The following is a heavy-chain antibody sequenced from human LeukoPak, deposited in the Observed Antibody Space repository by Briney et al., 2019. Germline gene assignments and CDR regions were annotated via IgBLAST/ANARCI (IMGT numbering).Heavy chain of an antibody. CDR2: TNTNTGNP. V-gene: IGHV7-4-1*02. Sequence: ASVKVSCKASGYTFSSYAMNWVRQAPGQGLEWMGWTNTNTGNPTYAQGFTGRFVFSLDTSVSTAYLQISGLKAEDTAVYYCARVSRKGYTNNWNPLGYFDYWGQGTLVTVSS. CDR1: GYTFSSYA. J-gene: IGHJ4*02. D-gene: IGHD1-1*01. CDR3: ARVSRKGYTNNWNPLGYFDY.